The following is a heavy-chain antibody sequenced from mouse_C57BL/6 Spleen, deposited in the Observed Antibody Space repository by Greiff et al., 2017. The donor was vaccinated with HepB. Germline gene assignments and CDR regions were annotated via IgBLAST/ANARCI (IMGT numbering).Heavy chain of an antibody. J-gene: IGHJ4*01. CDR1: GYTFTSYW. Sequence: QVQLQQPGAELVKPGASVKLSCKASGYTFTSYWMHWVKQRPGQGLEWIGMIHPNSGNTNYNEKFKSKATLTVDTSSSTVYMQLSSLTSEDSAVYYCAKGVGEDYYAMDYWGQGTTVTVSS. D-gene: IGHD1-3*01. CDR2: IHPNSGNT. V-gene: IGHV1-64*01. CDR3: AKGVGEDYYAMDY.